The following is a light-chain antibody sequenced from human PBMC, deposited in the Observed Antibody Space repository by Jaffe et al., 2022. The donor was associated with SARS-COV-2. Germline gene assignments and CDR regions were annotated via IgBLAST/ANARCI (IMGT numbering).Light chain of an antibody. Sequence: QSALTQPRSVSASPGQSVTISCTGTSSDVGAYKYVSWYQQHPGKAPKLMIFDVFKRPSGVSARFAGSKSGNTASLTISGLQAEDEADYYCCSYAGNFVVFGGGTKVTVL. CDR3: CSYAGNFVV. J-gene: IGLJ2*01. V-gene: IGLV2-11*01. CDR1: SSDVGAYKY. CDR2: DVF.